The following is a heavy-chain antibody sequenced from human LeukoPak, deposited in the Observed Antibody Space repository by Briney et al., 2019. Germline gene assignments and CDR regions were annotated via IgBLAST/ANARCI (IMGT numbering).Heavy chain of an antibody. CDR1: GFSFSNYW. CDR3: AKGPNYFDS. V-gene: IGHV3-74*01. J-gene: IGHJ4*02. Sequence: GGSLRLSCSASGFSFSNYWMHWVRQARGKGLVWVTRMNSDGSASYYADSVQGRFTISRDNAKNTLYLQMSSLRAEDTAMYFCAKGPNYFDSWGQGTLVTVSS. CDR2: MNSDGSAS.